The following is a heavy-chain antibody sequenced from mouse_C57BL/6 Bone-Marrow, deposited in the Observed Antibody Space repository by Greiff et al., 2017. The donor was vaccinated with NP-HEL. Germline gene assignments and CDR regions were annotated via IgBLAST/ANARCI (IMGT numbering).Heavy chain of an antibody. V-gene: IGHV5-12*01. CDR3: ARRGGYYYFDY. Sequence: DVHLVESGGGLVQPGGSLKLSCAASGFTFSDYYMYWVRQTPEKRLEWVAYISNGGGSTYYPDTVKGRFTISRDNAKNTLYLQMSRLKSEDTAMYYCARRGGYYYFDYWGQGTTLTVSS. J-gene: IGHJ2*01. CDR1: GFTFSDYY. CDR2: ISNGGGST. D-gene: IGHD2-3*01.